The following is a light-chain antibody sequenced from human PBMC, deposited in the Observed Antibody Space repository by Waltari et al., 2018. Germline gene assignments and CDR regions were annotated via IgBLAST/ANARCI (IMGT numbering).Light chain of an antibody. Sequence: QSVLTQPPSVSVAPGQRVTISCSGSSSNIGDNYVSWYQRFPGTAPKLLIYDNSDRPSEIPDRFSGSKSVTSATLVITGLQTGDEADYYCGTWDTTLNAHVFGGGTKVTVL. CDR3: GTWDTTLNAHV. J-gene: IGLJ2*01. CDR1: SSNIGDNY. CDR2: DNS. V-gene: IGLV1-51*01.